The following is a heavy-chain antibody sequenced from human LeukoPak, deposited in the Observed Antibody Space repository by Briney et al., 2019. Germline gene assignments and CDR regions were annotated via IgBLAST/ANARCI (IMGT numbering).Heavy chain of an antibody. CDR3: ARGAYRWQLLRPWFDP. J-gene: IGHJ5*02. V-gene: IGHV4-34*01. CDR1: GGSFSGYY. D-gene: IGHD5-24*01. Sequence: SETLSLTCAVYGGSFSGYYWSWIRQPPGKGLEWIGEINHSGSTNYNPSLKSRVTIPVDTSKNQFSLKLSSVTAADTAVYYCARGAYRWQLLRPWFDPWGQGTLVTVSS. CDR2: INHSGST.